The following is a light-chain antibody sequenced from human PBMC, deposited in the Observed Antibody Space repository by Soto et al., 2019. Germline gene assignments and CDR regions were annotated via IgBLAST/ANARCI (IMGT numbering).Light chain of an antibody. CDR3: QSYDSSLSGSV. V-gene: IGLV1-40*01. J-gene: IGLJ3*02. Sequence: QSVLTQPPSVSGAPGQRVTISCTGSSSNIGAGYDVHWYQQLPGTAPKLLIYGNSNRPSGVPDRFSDSKSGTSASLAITGLQAEDEADYYCQSYDSSLSGSVFGGGTKVTV. CDR1: SSNIGAGYD. CDR2: GNS.